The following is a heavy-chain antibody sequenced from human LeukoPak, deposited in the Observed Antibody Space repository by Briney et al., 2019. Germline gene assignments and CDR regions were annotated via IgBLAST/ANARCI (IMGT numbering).Heavy chain of an antibody. J-gene: IGHJ4*02. Sequence: GGSLILSCAASGFTFSSYSMNWVRQAPGKGLEWVSSISSSSSYIYYADSVKGRFTISRDNAKNSLYLQMNSLRAEDTAVYYCAREPDTAMVREPFDYWGQGTLVTVSS. D-gene: IGHD5-18*01. V-gene: IGHV3-21*01. CDR3: AREPDTAMVREPFDY. CDR1: GFTFSSYS. CDR2: ISSSSSYI.